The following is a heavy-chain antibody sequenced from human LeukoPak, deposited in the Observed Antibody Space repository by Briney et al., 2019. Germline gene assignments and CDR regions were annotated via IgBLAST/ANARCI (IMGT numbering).Heavy chain of an antibody. CDR1: GYTFTSYY. CDR2: INPSGGST. Sequence: ASVKVSCKASGYTFTSYYMHWVRQAPGQGLEWMGIINPSGGSTSYAQKFQGRVTMTRDTSTSTVYMELSSLRSEDTAVYYCARGINYYDSSGYYHFDYWGQGTLVTVSS. J-gene: IGHJ4*02. CDR3: ARGINYYDSSGYYHFDY. D-gene: IGHD3-22*01. V-gene: IGHV1-46*01.